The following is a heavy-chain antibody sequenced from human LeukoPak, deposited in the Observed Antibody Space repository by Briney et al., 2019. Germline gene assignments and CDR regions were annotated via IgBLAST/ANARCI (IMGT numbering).Heavy chain of an antibody. V-gene: IGHV3-21*01. J-gene: IGHJ4*02. CDR3: ARDHSYVGATPPGDY. CDR2: ISSSSSYI. CDR1: GYTFSSYA. D-gene: IGHD1-26*01. Sequence: GGFLRLSCAASGYTFSSYAMNWVRQAPGKGLEWVSSISSSSSYIYYADSVKGRFTISRDNAKNSLYLQMNSLRADDTAVYYCARDHSYVGATPPGDYWGQGTLVTVSS.